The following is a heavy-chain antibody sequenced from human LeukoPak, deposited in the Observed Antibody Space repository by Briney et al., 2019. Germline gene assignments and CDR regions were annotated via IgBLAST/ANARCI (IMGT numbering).Heavy chain of an antibody. CDR2: IYYSGST. V-gene: IGHV4-59*01. D-gene: IGHD3-9*01. CDR1: GGSISSYY. CDR3: ARVPGDYDILTGYQIMGAFDI. J-gene: IGHJ3*02. Sequence: PSETLSLTCTVSGGSISSYYWSWIRQPPGKGLEWIGYIYYSGSTNYNPSLKSRVTISVDTSKNQFSLKLSSVTAADTAVYYCARVPGDYDILTGYQIMGAFDIWGQGTMVTVSS.